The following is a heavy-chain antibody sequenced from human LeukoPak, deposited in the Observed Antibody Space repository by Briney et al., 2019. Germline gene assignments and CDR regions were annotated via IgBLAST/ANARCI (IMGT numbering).Heavy chain of an antibody. CDR3: ARARAYDSSGYYYFDY. CDR1: GFTFSSYA. V-gene: IGHV3-23*01. Sequence: GGSLRLSCAASGFTFSSYAMSWVRQAPGKGLEWVSAISGSGGSTYYADSVKGRFTISRDNSKNTLYLQMNSLRAEDTAVYYCARARAYDSSGYYYFDYWGQGTLVTVSS. J-gene: IGHJ4*02. D-gene: IGHD3-22*01. CDR2: ISGSGGST.